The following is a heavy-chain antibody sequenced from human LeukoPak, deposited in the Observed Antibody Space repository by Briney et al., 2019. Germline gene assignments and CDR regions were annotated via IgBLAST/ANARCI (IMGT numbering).Heavy chain of an antibody. J-gene: IGHJ4*02. Sequence: GGSLRLSCAASGFTFNSYSMNWVRQAPGKGLEWVSSISSSSSYIYYADSVKGRFTISRDNAKNSLYLQMNSLRAEDTAVYYCARGSGRAAAGTGDYWGQGTLVTVSS. D-gene: IGHD6-13*01. V-gene: IGHV3-21*01. CDR1: GFTFNSYS. CDR3: ARGSGRAAAGTGDY. CDR2: ISSSSSYI.